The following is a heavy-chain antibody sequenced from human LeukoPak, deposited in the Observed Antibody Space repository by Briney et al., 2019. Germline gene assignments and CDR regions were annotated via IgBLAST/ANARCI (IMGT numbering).Heavy chain of an antibody. Sequence: SETLSLTCSVSGDSLRTKYWAWIRRPPGEGLEWIEHIHYSGSANYNPSLKSRVTISVDTSKNQFSLKLSSVTAADTAVYYCAREGEQWPFDYWGQGTLVTVSS. V-gene: IGHV4-59*01. CDR2: IHYSGSA. CDR3: AREGEQWPFDY. J-gene: IGHJ4*02. CDR1: GDSLRTKY. D-gene: IGHD6-19*01.